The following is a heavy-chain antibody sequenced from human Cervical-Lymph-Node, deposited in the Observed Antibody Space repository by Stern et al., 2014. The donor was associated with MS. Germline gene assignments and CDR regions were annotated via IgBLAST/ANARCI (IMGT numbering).Heavy chain of an antibody. CDR2: IWHSGST. V-gene: IGHV4-4*02. CDR3: VRRGGQQLVHFDY. D-gene: IGHD6-13*01. CDR1: GGSISNGNW. Sequence: VQLVESGPGLVKPSGTLSLTCTVSGGSISNGNWWSWVRQPPGKGLEWIGEIWHSGSTTYNPSLEGRVTMSVDKSKNQLSLTLNFVTAADTAVYYCVRRGGQQLVHFDYWGQGALVIVSS. J-gene: IGHJ4*02.